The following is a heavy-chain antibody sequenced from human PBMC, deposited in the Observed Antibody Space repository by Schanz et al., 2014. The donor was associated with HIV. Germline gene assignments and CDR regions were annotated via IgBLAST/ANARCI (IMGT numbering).Heavy chain of an antibody. CDR1: GFTLSSYW. CDR2: ISWHGYTV. V-gene: IGHV3-66*04. J-gene: IGHJ4*02. Sequence: EEQLVESGGGLVQPGGSLRLSCAASGFTLSSYWMSWVRQAPGKGLEWVAGISWHGYTVGYADSVKGRFTISRDNSKNTLYLQMNNLRAEDTAVYGCARQGLRFSFWLDYWGQGTPVTVS. D-gene: IGHD4-17*01. CDR3: ARQGLRFSFWLDY.